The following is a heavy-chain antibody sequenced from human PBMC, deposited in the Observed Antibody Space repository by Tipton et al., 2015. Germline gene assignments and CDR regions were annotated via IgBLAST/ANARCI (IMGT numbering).Heavy chain of an antibody. D-gene: IGHD2-2*01. Sequence: SLRLSCSAAGFTLSRYAMNWVRQAPGKGLEYVSAITTNGYSTYYADSVRGRFTISRDNSKNTLYLQMNSLRAQDTAVYYCAKDQEDFVLVPAAIQYYFDYWGQGTLVTVSS. J-gene: IGHJ4*02. CDR1: GFTLSRYA. V-gene: IGHV3-64*04. CDR3: AKDQEDFVLVPAAIQYYFDY. CDR2: ITTNGYST.